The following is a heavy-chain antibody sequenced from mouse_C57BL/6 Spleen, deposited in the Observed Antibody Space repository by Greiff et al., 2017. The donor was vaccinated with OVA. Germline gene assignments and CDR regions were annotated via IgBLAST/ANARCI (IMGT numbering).Heavy chain of an antibody. CDR2: IYPGSGST. V-gene: IGHV1-55*01. CDR3: ARLGYGSSYVYFDY. CDR1: GYTFTSYW. Sequence: QVQLQQSGAELVKPGASVKMSCKASGYTFTSYWITWVKQRPGQGLEWIGDIYPGSGSTNYNEKFKSKATLTVDTSSSTAYMQLSSLTSEDSAVYYCARLGYGSSYVYFDYWGQGTTLTVSS. D-gene: IGHD1-1*01. J-gene: IGHJ2*01.